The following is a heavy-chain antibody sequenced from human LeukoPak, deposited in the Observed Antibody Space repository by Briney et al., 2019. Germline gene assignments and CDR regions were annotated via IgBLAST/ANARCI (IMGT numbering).Heavy chain of an antibody. D-gene: IGHD4-17*01. Sequence: SETLSLTCTVSGGSISSSSYYWGWIRQPPGKGLEWIGNIYYSGSTYYNPSLKSRVTISVDTSKNQFSLKLSSVTAADTAVYYCARGTVAGGDPPHDAFDIWGQGTMVTVSS. CDR3: ARGTVAGGDPPHDAFDI. CDR2: IYYSGST. V-gene: IGHV4-39*07. CDR1: GGSISSSSYY. J-gene: IGHJ3*02.